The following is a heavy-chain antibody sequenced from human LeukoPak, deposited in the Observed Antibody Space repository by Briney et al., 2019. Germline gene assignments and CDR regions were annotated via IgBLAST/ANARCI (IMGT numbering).Heavy chain of an antibody. D-gene: IGHD5-24*01. CDR1: GFTFSSYE. J-gene: IGHJ4*02. CDR2: ISSSGSTI. CDR3: ARGRDGYNFDY. V-gene: IGHV3-48*03. Sequence: PGGSLRLSCAASGFTFSSYEMNWVRQAPGKGLEWVSYISSSGSTIYYADSVKGRFTISRDNAENSLYLQMNSLRAEDTAVYYCARGRDGYNFDYWGQGTLVTVSS.